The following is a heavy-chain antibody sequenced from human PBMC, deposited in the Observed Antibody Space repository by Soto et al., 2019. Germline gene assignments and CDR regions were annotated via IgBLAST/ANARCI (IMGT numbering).Heavy chain of an antibody. V-gene: IGHV3-23*01. CDR2: ISGSGGST. J-gene: IGHJ3*02. D-gene: IGHD1-20*01. Sequence: GGSLRLSCAASGFTFSSYAMSWVRQAPGKGLEWVSAISGSGGSTYYADSVKGRFTISRDNSKNTLYLQMNSLRAEDTAVYYCAKGSRSITGTPDAFDIWGQGTMVTVSS. CDR1: GFTFSSYA. CDR3: AKGSRSITGTPDAFDI.